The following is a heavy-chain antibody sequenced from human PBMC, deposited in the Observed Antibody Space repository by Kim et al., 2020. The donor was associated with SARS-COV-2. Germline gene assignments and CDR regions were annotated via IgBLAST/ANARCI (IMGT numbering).Heavy chain of an antibody. Sequence: ASVKVSCKASGYTFTSNAISWVRQAPGQGLEWMGWISAYNGNTNYAQQLQGRVTMTTDTSTSTAYMELRSLRSDDTAVYYCARETNPYDSSGYHDWGQGTLVTVSS. CDR2: ISAYNGNT. CDR1: GYTFTSNA. J-gene: IGHJ4*02. D-gene: IGHD3-22*01. CDR3: ARETNPYDSSGYHD. V-gene: IGHV1-18*01.